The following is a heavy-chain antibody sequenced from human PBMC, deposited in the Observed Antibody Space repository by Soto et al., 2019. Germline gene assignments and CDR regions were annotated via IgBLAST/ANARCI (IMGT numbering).Heavy chain of an antibody. CDR2: ISSGSSTI. CDR1: AFTFSSYS. Sequence: EVQLVESGGGLVQPGGSLRLSCAASAFTFSSYSMNWVRQAPGKGLEWVSYISSGSSTIYYADSVKGRFTISRDNAKNSLYLQMNSLRAEDAAVYYCARVYGIAVASTHDFWGQGTLVTVSS. J-gene: IGHJ4*02. D-gene: IGHD6-19*01. CDR3: ARVYGIAVASTHDF. V-gene: IGHV3-48*01.